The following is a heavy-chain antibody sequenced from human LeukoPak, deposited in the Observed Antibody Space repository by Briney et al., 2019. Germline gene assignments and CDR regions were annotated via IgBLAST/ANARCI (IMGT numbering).Heavy chain of an antibody. J-gene: IGHJ4*02. CDR2: INHNGNT. CDR3: TRRSYDSGSYYDGWYFDY. V-gene: IGHV4-34*01. CDR1: GGSFSGYH. D-gene: IGHD3-10*01. Sequence: SETLSLTCAVYGGSFSGYHWNWIRQAPGKGLEWIGEINHNGNTNYNPSLKGRVTISVDTSKNRFSLKLNSVTAADTAVYYCTRRSYDSGSYYDGWYFDYWGQGTLVTVSS.